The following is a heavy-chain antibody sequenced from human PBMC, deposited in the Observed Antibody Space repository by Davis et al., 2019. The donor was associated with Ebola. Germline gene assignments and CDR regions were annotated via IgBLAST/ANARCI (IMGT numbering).Heavy chain of an antibody. CDR3: ARAEYDILTGYYDY. D-gene: IGHD3-9*01. Sequence: GESLKISCAASRFTFSSYAMHWVRQAPGKGLEWVAVISYDGSNKYYADSVKGRFTISRDNSKNSLYLQMNSLRAEDTAVYYCARAEYDILTGYYDYWGQGTLVTVSS. CDR2: ISYDGSNK. J-gene: IGHJ4*02. CDR1: RFTFSSYA. V-gene: IGHV3-30-3*01.